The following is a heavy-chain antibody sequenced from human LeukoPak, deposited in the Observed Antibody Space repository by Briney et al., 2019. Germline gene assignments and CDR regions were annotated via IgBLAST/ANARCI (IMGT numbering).Heavy chain of an antibody. CDR1: GYTFTHQW. CDR3: ARHSDVIGAI. J-gene: IGHJ4*02. CDR2: IYPRDSDT. D-gene: IGHD3-10*01. Sequence: PGESLNISCKAPGYTFTHQWIGWVRQMSGSGLEWMGIIYPRDSDTIYSPSFQGHVTISADTSINTAYLEWSSLGASDTAIYYCARHSDVIGAIWGQGTLVTVSS. V-gene: IGHV5-51*01.